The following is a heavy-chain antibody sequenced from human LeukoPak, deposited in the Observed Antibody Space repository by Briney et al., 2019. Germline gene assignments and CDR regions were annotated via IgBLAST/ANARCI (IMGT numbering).Heavy chain of an antibody. V-gene: IGHV3-7*01. J-gene: IGHJ6*02. CDR1: GFTFSSYW. Sequence: GGSLRLSCAASGFTFSSYWMSWVRQAPGKGLEWVANIKQDGSEKYYVASVKGRFTISRDNAKNSLYLQMNSLRAEDTAVYYCARDRGSGYYYYYGMDVWGQGTTVAVSS. D-gene: IGHD2-15*01. CDR2: IKQDGSEK. CDR3: ARDRGSGYYYYYGMDV.